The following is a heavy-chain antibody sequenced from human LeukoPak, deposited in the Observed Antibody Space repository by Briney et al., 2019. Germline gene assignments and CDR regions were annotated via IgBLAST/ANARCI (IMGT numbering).Heavy chain of an antibody. Sequence: ASVKVSCKASGYTFTNYYMHWVRQAPGQGLEWMGLINPTGTGTNYAQKFRGRVTLTRDTSTTTVYMELSSLRSEDTAVYYCAREESGGYFDYWGQGTLVAVSS. CDR3: AREESGGYFDY. D-gene: IGHD2-8*02. V-gene: IGHV1-46*01. J-gene: IGHJ4*02. CDR1: GYTFTNYY. CDR2: INPTGTGT.